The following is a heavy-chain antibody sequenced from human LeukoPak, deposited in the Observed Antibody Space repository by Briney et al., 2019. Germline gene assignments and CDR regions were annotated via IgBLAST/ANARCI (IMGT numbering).Heavy chain of an antibody. Sequence: ASVKVSCKASGGTFSSYAISWVRQAPGQGLEWMGGIIPIFGTANYAQKFQGRVTITADESTSTAYMELSSLRSEDTAVYYCARVGRTAAGNHFDYWGQGTLVTVSS. D-gene: IGHD6-13*01. CDR2: IIPIFGTA. V-gene: IGHV1-69*13. CDR1: GGTFSSYA. CDR3: ARVGRTAAGNHFDY. J-gene: IGHJ4*02.